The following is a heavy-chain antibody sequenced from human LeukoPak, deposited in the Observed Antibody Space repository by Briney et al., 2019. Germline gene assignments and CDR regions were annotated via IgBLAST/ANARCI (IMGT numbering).Heavy chain of an antibody. CDR3: AKEVAVAGPFDY. V-gene: IGHV3-21*04. J-gene: IGHJ4*02. Sequence: GGSLRLSCAASGFTFSTYNMNWVRQAPGKGLEWVSSISSSGSFIYYADSVKGRFTISRDNSKNTLYLQMNSLRAEDTAVYYCAKEVAVAGPFDYWGQGTLVTVSS. CDR2: ISSSGSFI. CDR1: GFTFSTYN. D-gene: IGHD6-19*01.